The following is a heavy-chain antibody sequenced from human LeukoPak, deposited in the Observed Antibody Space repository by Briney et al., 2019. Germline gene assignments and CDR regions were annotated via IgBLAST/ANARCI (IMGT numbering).Heavy chain of an antibody. Sequence: GGSLRLSCAASGFTFSSYSMNWVRQAPGKGLEWVSSISSSSSYIYYADSVKGRFTISRDNAKNSLYLQMNSLRAEDTAVYCCAREVLGYCSGGSCYSGGDYWGQGTLVTVSS. CDR2: ISSSSSYI. CDR1: GFTFSSYS. D-gene: IGHD2-15*01. V-gene: IGHV3-21*01. J-gene: IGHJ4*02. CDR3: AREVLGYCSGGSCYSGGDY.